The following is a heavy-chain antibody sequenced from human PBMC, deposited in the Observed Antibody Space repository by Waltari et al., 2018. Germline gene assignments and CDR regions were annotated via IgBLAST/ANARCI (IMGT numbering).Heavy chain of an antibody. Sequence: EVQLVESGGNLVQPGGSLRLSCAASGFTFSNFWMTWVRQAPGKGVDGVANTKEDGNGIYTVDSVKGRFTISRDNAKNSLFLQMNSLRAEDTAIYYCARGWAHLDSWGQGTLVTVSS. V-gene: IGHV3-7*01. D-gene: IGHD1-26*01. CDR1: GFTFSNFW. CDR3: ARGWAHLDS. CDR2: TKEDGNGI. J-gene: IGHJ4*02.